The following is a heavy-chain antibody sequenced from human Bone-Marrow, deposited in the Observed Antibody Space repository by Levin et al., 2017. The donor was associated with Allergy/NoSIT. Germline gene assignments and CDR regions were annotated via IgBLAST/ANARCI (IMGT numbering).Heavy chain of an antibody. V-gene: IGHV4-59*01. Sequence: SETLSLTCTVSGGSISSYYWSWIRQPPGKGLEWIGYIYYSGSTNYNPSLKSRVTISVDTSKNQFSLKLSSVTAADTAVYYCARSSPLVLRYFDWLPNLRTLGYYYYGMDVWGQGTTVTVSS. CDR2: IYYSGST. J-gene: IGHJ6*02. CDR3: ARSSPLVLRYFDWLPNLRTLGYYYYGMDV. CDR1: GGSISSYY. D-gene: IGHD3-9*01.